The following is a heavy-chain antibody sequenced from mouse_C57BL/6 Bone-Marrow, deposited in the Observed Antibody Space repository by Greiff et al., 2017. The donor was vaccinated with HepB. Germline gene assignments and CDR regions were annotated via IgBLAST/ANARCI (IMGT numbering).Heavy chain of an antibody. J-gene: IGHJ1*03. V-gene: IGHV1-80*01. CDR3: ARCNCGMRWYFDV. CDR1: GYAFSSYW. Sequence: QVQLQQSGAELVKPGASVKISCKASGYAFSSYWMNWVKQRPGKGLEWIGQIYPGDGDTNYNGKFKGKATLTADKTSSTAYMQLSSLTSEDSAVYFCARCNCGMRWYFDVWGTGTTVTVSS. CDR2: IYPGDGDT. D-gene: IGHD1-1*01.